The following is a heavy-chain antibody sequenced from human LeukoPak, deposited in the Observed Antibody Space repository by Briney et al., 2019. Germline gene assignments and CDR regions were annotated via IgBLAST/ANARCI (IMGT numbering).Heavy chain of an antibody. CDR3: ARIQRYSGSYLVDY. CDR2: IYYSGST. Sequence: PSETLSLTCTVSGGSISSGGYYWSWIRQHPGKGLEWIGYIYYSGSTYYNLSLKSRVTISVDTSKNQFSLKLSSVTAADTAVYYCARIQRYSGSYLVDYWGQGTLVTVSS. CDR1: GGSISSGGYY. V-gene: IGHV4-31*03. J-gene: IGHJ4*02. D-gene: IGHD1-26*01.